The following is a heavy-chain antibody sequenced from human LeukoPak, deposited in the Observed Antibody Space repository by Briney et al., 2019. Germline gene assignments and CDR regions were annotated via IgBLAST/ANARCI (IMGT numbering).Heavy chain of an antibody. Sequence: GGSLRLSCAASGFTFSGYAMNWVRQAPGKGLEWVSVIYSGSTTYYADPVKGRFTISRDNSKNTLYLQMNSLRAEDTAVYYCARSSGRWGYYFDYWGQGTLVTVSS. J-gene: IGHJ4*02. CDR1: GFTFSGYA. D-gene: IGHD3-10*01. CDR3: ARSSGRWGYYFDY. CDR2: IYSGSTT. V-gene: IGHV3-23*03.